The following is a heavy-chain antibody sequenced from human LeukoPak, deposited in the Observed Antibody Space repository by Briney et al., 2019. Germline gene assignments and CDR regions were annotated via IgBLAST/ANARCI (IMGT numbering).Heavy chain of an antibody. CDR1: GGSISSYY. D-gene: IGHD4-23*01. J-gene: IGHJ3*02. Sequence: SETLSLTCAVSGGSISSYYWSWIRQPPGKGLEWIGYIFYTGSTNYNPSLKSRVTISVLTSKNRFSLKLSSATAADTAVYYCATLTGGDDAFDIWGQGTMVTVSS. CDR2: IFYTGST. CDR3: ATLTGGDDAFDI. V-gene: IGHV4-59*01.